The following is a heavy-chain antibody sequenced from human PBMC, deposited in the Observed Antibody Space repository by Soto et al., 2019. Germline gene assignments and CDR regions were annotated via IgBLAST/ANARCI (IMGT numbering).Heavy chain of an antibody. CDR2: INPNSGGT. CDR1: GYTFTGYY. Sequence: ASVKVSCKASGYTFTGYYMHWVRQAPGQGLEWMGWINPNSGGTNYAQKFQGWVTMTRDTSISTAYMELSRLRSDDTAVYYCARDLSDSSSWYRDYYYGMDVWGQGTTVTVSS. D-gene: IGHD6-13*01. J-gene: IGHJ6*02. V-gene: IGHV1-2*04. CDR3: ARDLSDSSSWYRDYYYGMDV.